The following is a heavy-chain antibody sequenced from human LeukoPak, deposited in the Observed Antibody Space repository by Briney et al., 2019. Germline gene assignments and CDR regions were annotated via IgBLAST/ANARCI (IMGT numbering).Heavy chain of an antibody. V-gene: IGHV1-69*05. Sequence: VASVKVSCKASGGTFSSYAISWVRQAPGQGLEWMGGIIPIFGTANYAQKFQGRVTITTDESTSTAYMELSSLRSEDTAVYYCAGSTIPPATDYDYRGQGTLVTVSS. CDR1: GGTFSSYA. CDR3: AGSTIPPATDYDY. J-gene: IGHJ4*02. D-gene: IGHD1-26*01. CDR2: IIPIFGTA.